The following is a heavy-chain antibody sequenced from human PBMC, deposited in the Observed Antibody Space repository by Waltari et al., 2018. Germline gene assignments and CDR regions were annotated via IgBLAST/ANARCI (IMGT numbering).Heavy chain of an antibody. CDR3: AAVQEMAPDY. CDR2: ISPDGGDR. CDR1: GFTFRRHW. V-gene: IGHV3-74*01. J-gene: IGHJ4*02. D-gene: IGHD5-12*01. Sequence: EVQLVESGGGLVQPGGSRRLSCSAAGFTFRRHWITWVRQAPGKGRGGGSRISPDGGDRIYADSVKGRFTISRDNARNTLFLQMSSLRIEDTAIYHCAAVQEMAPDYWGQGTLVTVSS.